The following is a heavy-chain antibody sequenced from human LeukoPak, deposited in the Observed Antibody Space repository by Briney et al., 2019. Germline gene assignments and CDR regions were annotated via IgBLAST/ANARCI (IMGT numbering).Heavy chain of an antibody. V-gene: IGHV3-21*01. CDR3: ATIDY. J-gene: IGHJ4*02. Sequence: PGGSLRLSCAASGFPFSSYDLNWVRQAPGKGLEWVSCISSRSDFIYYADPLKGRFTISRDNAKNSLYLQMNSLRAEDTAVYYCATIDYWGQGTLVTVSS. CDR2: ISSRSDFI. CDR1: GFPFSSYD.